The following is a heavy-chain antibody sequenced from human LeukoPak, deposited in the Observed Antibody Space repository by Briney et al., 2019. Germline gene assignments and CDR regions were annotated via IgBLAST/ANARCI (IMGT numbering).Heavy chain of an antibody. V-gene: IGHV3-23*01. J-gene: IGHJ4*02. D-gene: IGHD3-10*01. CDR3: ATYYLRSGKHGLVHY. Sequence: PGGSLRLSCAASGFTFSSYAMSWVRQAPGKGLEWVSAVSDSGSSTYYADSVKGRFTISRDNSKNTLYLQMNSLRADDTAVYYCATYYLRSGKHGLVHYWGQGTLITVSS. CDR2: VSDSGSST. CDR1: GFTFSSYA.